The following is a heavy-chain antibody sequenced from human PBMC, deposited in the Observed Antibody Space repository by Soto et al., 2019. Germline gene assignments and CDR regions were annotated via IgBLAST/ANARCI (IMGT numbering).Heavy chain of an antibody. J-gene: IGHJ6*03. Sequence: SETLSLTCTVSGGSISSYYWSWILQPPGKGLEWIGYIYYSGSTNYNPSLKSRVTISVDTSKNQFSLKLSSVTAADTAVYYCARGGTTSYYYYMDVWGKGTTVTVSS. CDR2: IYYSGST. V-gene: IGHV4-59*01. CDR3: ARGGTTSYYYYMDV. CDR1: GGSISSYY. D-gene: IGHD4-17*01.